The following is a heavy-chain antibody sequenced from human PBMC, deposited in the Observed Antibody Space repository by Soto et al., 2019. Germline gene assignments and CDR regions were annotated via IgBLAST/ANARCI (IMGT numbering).Heavy chain of an antibody. V-gene: IGHV1-2*04. Sequence: ASVKVSCKASGYTFTGYYMHWVRQAPGQGLEWMGWINPNSGGTNYAQKFQGWVTMTRDTSISTAYMELSRLRSDDTAVYYCARGRGTRVRYSSSWYAEYFQHWGQGTLVTVSS. J-gene: IGHJ1*01. D-gene: IGHD6-13*01. CDR2: INPNSGGT. CDR1: GYTFTGYY. CDR3: ARGRGTRVRYSSSWYAEYFQH.